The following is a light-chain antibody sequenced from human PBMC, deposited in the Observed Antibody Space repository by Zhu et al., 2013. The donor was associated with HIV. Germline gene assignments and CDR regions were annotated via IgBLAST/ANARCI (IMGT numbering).Light chain of an antibody. Sequence: DIVMTQSPLSLPVTPGEPASISCRSSQSLLHSTGYNYLDWYLQKPGQSPQLLIYLGSSQASGVPDRFSGSGSGTDFTLKISSVEAEDVGVYYCMQALQTPRTFGQGTKVEIK. CDR1: QSLLHSTGYNY. J-gene: IGKJ1*01. CDR2: LGS. V-gene: IGKV2-28*01. CDR3: MQALQTPRT.